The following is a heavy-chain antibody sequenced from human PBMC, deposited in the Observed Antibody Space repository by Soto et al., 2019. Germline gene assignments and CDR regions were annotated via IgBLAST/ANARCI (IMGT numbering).Heavy chain of an antibody. CDR1: GYTFTSYD. D-gene: IGHD3-16*01. Sequence: GASVKVSCKASGYTFTSYDINWVRQATGQGLEWMGWMNPNSGNTGYAQKFQGRVTMTRNTSISTAYMELSSLRSEDTAVYYCASRRIPRGGNYYYMDGWGKGTTVPVAS. V-gene: IGHV1-8*01. J-gene: IGHJ6*03. CDR2: MNPNSGNT. CDR3: ASRRIPRGGNYYYMDG.